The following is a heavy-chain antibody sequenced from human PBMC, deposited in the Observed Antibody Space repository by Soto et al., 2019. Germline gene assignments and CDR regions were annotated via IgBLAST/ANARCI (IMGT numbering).Heavy chain of an antibody. V-gene: IGHV3-23*01. CDR1: GLTFSSYA. J-gene: IGHJ5*01. CDR2: ITASGGRT. Sequence: EVHLLESGGGLVQPGGSLRLSCQASGLTFSSYAMTWFRQAPGGGREGVSGITASGGRTFYADSVKGRFTISRDNSRSTLYLQMNSLRAEDTAVYYCAKDTRYADYVRWFDSWGQGTLVTVSS. D-gene: IGHD4-17*01. CDR3: AKDTRYADYVRWFDS.